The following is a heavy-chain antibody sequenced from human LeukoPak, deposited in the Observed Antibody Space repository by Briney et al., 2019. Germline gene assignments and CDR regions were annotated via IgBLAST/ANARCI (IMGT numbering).Heavy chain of an antibody. J-gene: IGHJ4*02. D-gene: IGHD4-17*01. CDR3: ARYSGPLTVTTVIGY. CDR1: GGSISSYY. V-gene: IGHV4-59*01. CDR2: IYYSGST. Sequence: SETLSLTCTVSGGSISSYYWSWIRQPPGKGLEWIGYIYYSGSTNYNPSLKSRVTISVDTSKNQFSLKLSSVTAADTAVYYCARYSGPLTVTTVIGYWGQGTLVTVSS.